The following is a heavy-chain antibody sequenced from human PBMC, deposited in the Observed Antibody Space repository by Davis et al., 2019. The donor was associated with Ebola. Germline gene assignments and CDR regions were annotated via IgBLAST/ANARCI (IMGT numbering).Heavy chain of an antibody. CDR2: IYPGDSDT. J-gene: IGHJ6*02. D-gene: IGHD1-26*01. CDR1: GYSFTSYW. Sequence: KVSCKASGYSFTSYWIGWVRQMPGKGLEWMGIIYPGDSDTRYSPSFQGQVTISADKSISTAYLQWSSLKASDTAMYYCARRGLVDYYYYYGMDVWGQGTTVTVSS. V-gene: IGHV5-51*01. CDR3: ARRGLVDYYYYYGMDV.